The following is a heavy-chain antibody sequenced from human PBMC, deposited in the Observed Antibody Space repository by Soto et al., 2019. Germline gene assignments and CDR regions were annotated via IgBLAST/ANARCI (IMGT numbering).Heavy chain of an antibody. CDR2: ISYDGSNK. CDR1: GFTFSSYG. CDR3: AKARAYYYDSSALGDY. V-gene: IGHV3-30*18. Sequence: QVQLVESGGGVVQPGRSLRLSCAASGFTFSSYGMHWVRQAPGKGLEWVAVISYDGSNKYYADSVKGRFTISRDNSKNTLYLQMNSLRAGDTAVYYCAKARAYYYDSSALGDYWGQGTLVTVSS. J-gene: IGHJ4*02. D-gene: IGHD3-22*01.